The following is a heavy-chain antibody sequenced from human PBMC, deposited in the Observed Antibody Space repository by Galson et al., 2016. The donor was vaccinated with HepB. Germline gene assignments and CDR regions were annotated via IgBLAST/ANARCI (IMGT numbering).Heavy chain of an antibody. Sequence: SVKVSCKASAYTSTNYAIHWVRQAPGQGLEWMGWVIPGNGDTKYSQTFQGRVTFARDTSANTAYMELSSLRSEDTAVYYCAREGNYYTLDYWGQGTLVTVSS. CDR3: AREGNYYTLDY. J-gene: IGHJ4*02. CDR1: AYTSTNYA. CDR2: VIPGNGDT. D-gene: IGHD1-26*01. V-gene: IGHV1-3*01.